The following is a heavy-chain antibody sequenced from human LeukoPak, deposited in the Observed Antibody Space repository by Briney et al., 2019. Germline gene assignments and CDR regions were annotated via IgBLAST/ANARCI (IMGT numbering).Heavy chain of an antibody. CDR1: GFTFSSYE. CDR2: ISTTGTTI. D-gene: IGHD1-26*01. J-gene: IGHJ4*02. V-gene: IGHV3-48*03. CDR3: ARARGSYCDY. Sequence: GGSLRLSCAASGFTFSSYEMNWVRQAPGKGLEWVSYISTTGTTIYYADSVKGRFIISRDNAKNSLYLQMNSLRAEDTAVYYCARARGSYCDYWGQGTLVTVSS.